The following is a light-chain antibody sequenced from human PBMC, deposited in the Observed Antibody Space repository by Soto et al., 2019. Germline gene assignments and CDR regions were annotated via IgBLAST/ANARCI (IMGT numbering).Light chain of an antibody. CDR1: QSISTW. Sequence: DIQMTQSPSTVSASVGDRVTITCRASQSISTWLAWYQQKPGKAPKFLMFKASSLESGVPSRFGGSGSGTEFTLTISSLQPDDFATYYCQQYNSYPLTFGQGTKVDIK. J-gene: IGKJ1*01. CDR2: KAS. V-gene: IGKV1-5*03. CDR3: QQYNSYPLT.